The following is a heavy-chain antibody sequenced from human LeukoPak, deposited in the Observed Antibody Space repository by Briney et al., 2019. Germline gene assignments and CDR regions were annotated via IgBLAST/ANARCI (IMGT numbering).Heavy chain of an antibody. CDR3: ARHSDYDILTGPNDY. D-gene: IGHD3-9*01. CDR2: ISTSSSYK. CDR1: GFTFNRYN. Sequence: PGGSLRLSCAASGFTFNRYNMNWVRQAPGKGLEWVSSISTSSSYKYYADSLKGRSTISRDNAKNSLYLQMNSLGAEDTAVYYCARHSDYDILTGPNDYWGQGTLVTVSS. J-gene: IGHJ4*02. V-gene: IGHV3-21*01.